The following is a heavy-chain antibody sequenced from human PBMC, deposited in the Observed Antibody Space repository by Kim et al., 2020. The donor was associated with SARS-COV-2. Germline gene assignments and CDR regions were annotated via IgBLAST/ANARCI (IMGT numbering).Heavy chain of an antibody. CDR2: ISYDGSNK. CDR3: AKDQGEWEPHFDY. J-gene: IGHJ4*02. D-gene: IGHD1-26*01. V-gene: IGHV3-30*18. Sequence: GGSLRLSCAASGFTFSSYGMHWVRQAPGKGLEWVAGISYDGSNKYYADSVKGRFTISRDNSKHTLYLQMNSLRAEDTAVYYCAKDQGEWEPHFDYWGQGTLVTVSS. CDR1: GFTFSSYG.